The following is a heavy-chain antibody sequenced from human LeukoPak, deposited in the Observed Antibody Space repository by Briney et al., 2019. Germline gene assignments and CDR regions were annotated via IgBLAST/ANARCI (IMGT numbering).Heavy chain of an antibody. D-gene: IGHD1-1*01. Sequence: SVKVSCKASGGTFSSYAISWVRQAPGQGLEWMGGIIPIFGTANYAQKFQGRVTITTDESTSTAYMELSSLRSDDTAVYYCARQSRTTWNYYYYGMDVWGQGTTVTVSS. V-gene: IGHV1-69*05. J-gene: IGHJ6*02. CDR3: ARQSRTTWNYYYYGMDV. CDR1: GGTFSSYA. CDR2: IIPIFGTA.